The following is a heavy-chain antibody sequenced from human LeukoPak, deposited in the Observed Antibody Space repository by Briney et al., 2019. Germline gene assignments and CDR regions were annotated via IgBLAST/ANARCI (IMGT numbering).Heavy chain of an antibody. Sequence: SETQSLTCTVSGGSISSYYWSWIRQPAGKGLEWIGRIYTSGSTNYNPSLKSRVTISIDPSKNQFSLKLSSVTAADTAIYYCVKDNGRWFDPWGQGTLVIVSS. CDR2: IYTSGST. CDR1: GGSISSYY. J-gene: IGHJ5*02. V-gene: IGHV4-4*07. D-gene: IGHD1-26*01. CDR3: VKDNGRWFDP.